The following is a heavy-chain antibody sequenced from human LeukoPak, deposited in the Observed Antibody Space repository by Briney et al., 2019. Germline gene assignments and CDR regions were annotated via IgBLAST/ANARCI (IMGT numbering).Heavy chain of an antibody. CDR2: IYSGDSDT. V-gene: IGHV5-51*01. Sequence: GESLKISCKGSGYGFGIYWIAWVRQMPGKGLEWMGVIYSGDSDTIYSPSFQGQVTISADKSITTAYLQWSSLKASDTAMYYCVRSHDHYFDYWGQGTLVTVSS. CDR1: GYGFGIYW. J-gene: IGHJ4*02. D-gene: IGHD3-16*01. CDR3: VRSHDHYFDY.